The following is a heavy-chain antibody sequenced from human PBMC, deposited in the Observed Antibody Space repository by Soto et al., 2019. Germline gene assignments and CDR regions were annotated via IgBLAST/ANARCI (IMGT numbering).Heavy chain of an antibody. CDR1: GFIFRDAW. J-gene: IGHJ4*02. CDR2: VKSKSEGGTT. D-gene: IGHD2-21*01. CDR3: VAGSPFEY. V-gene: IGHV3-15*05. Sequence: PGGSLRLSCAASGFIFRDAWISWVRQAPGKGLEWIGRVKSKSEGGTTDYAALVNGGFTVSRDDSINTVSLQMDSLKMEDTAVYFCVAGSPFEYWGQGTLVTVSS.